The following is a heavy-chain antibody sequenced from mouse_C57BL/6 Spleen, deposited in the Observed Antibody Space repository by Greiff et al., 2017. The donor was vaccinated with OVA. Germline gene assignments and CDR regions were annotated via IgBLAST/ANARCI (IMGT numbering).Heavy chain of an antibody. J-gene: IGHJ2*01. CDR2: ISGGGGNT. V-gene: IGHV5-9*01. CDR3: ARQHYDDYFDY. D-gene: IGHD2-3*01. Sequence: EVQGVESGGGLVKPGGSLKLSCAASGFTFSSYTMSWVRQTPEKRLEWVATISGGGGNTYYPDSVKGRFTISRDNAKNTLYLQMSSLRSEDTALYYCARQHYDDYFDYWGQGTTLTVSS. CDR1: GFTFSSYT.